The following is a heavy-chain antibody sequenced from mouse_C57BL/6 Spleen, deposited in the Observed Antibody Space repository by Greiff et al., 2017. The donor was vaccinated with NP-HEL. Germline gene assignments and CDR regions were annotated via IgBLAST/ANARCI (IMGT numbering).Heavy chain of an antibody. V-gene: IGHV1-61*01. J-gene: IGHJ2*01. CDR2: IYPSDSET. Sequence: QVQLQQPGAELVRPGSSVKLSCKASGYTFTSYWMDWVKQRPGQGLEWIGNIYPSDSETHYNQKFKDKATLTVDKSSSTAYMQLSSLTSEDSAVYYCARGGGGLDYWGQGTTLTVSS. CDR1: GYTFTSYW. D-gene: IGHD1-1*02. CDR3: ARGGGGLDY.